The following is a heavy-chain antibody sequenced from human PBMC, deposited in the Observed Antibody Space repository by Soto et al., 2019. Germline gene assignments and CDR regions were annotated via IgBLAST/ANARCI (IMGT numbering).Heavy chain of an antibody. V-gene: IGHV4-31*03. CDR1: GGSISSGGYY. CDR3: ARAITTVVTPLYAFDI. J-gene: IGHJ3*02. D-gene: IGHD4-17*01. Sequence: SETLSLTCTVSGGSISSGGYYWSWIRQHPGKGLEWIGYIYYSGSTYYNPSLKSRVTISVDTSKNQFSLKLSSVTAADTAVYYCARAITTVVTPLYAFDIWGKGTMVTVAS. CDR2: IYYSGST.